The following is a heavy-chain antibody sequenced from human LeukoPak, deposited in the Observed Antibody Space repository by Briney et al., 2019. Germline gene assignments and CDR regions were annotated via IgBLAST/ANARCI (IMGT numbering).Heavy chain of an antibody. D-gene: IGHD3-9*01. V-gene: IGHV1-69*13. CDR1: GGTFSGCA. J-gene: IGHJ4*02. Sequence: ASVHDSYKACGGTFSGCAVSWERRAPGQGLEWMGGIIPIFGTANYAQKFQGRVTITADESTSTVYMELCSLRSEDTAVYYCARGRGDILTGSYYFDYWGQGTLVTVSS. CDR2: IIPIFGTA. CDR3: ARGRGDILTGSYYFDY.